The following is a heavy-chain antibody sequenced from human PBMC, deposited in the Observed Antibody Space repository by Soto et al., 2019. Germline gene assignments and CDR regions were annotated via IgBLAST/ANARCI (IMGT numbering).Heavy chain of an antibody. D-gene: IGHD2-2*01. CDR1: GYSFTKYG. CDR2: INPGNGDT. J-gene: IGHJ6*01. CDR3: ARTDCSRTSCYNYYYGMDV. V-gene: IGHV1-3*01. Sequence: DSVQVSCKTSGYSFTKYGLHWVRQAPGQRLEWMGWINPGNGDTKYSQKFQGRVTITRDTSATTAYMGLSSLRSEDSAVFYCARTDCSRTSCYNYYYGMDVCGQGKTVTV.